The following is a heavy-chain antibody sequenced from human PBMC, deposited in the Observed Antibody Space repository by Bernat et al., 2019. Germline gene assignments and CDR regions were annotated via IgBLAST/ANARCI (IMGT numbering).Heavy chain of an antibody. J-gene: IGHJ6*02. Sequence: QVQLVQSGAEVKKPGASVKVSCKASGYTFTSYGISWVRQAPGQGLEWMGWISAYNGNTNYAQKLQGRVTMTTVTSTSTAYMELRSLRSDDTAVYYCAREEGVTTVTTLDTIADFLYGMDVWGQGTTVTVSS. CDR2: ISAYNGNT. V-gene: IGHV1-18*01. CDR1: GYTFTSYG. CDR3: AREEGVTTVTTLDTIADFLYGMDV. D-gene: IGHD4-17*01.